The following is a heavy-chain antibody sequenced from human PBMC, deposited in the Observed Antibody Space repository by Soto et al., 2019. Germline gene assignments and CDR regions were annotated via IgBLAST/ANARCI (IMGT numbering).Heavy chain of an antibody. Sequence: PSETLSLSCTVSGGSINGYYWSWIRQPPGKGLEWIGYVYYTGSTNYNSSLKSRVTISVDTSKNQFSLRLSSVNAADTAVYYCARYYCTSTTCFYFDYWGQGTLVTVSS. CDR3: ARYYCTSTTCFYFDY. CDR1: GGSINGYY. J-gene: IGHJ4*02. V-gene: IGHV4-59*01. D-gene: IGHD2-2*01. CDR2: VYYTGST.